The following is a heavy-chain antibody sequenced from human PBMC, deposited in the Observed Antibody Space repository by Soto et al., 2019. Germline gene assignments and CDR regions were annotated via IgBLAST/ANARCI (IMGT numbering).Heavy chain of an antibody. CDR2: INPKSDDT. J-gene: IGHJ5*02. CDR3: ARKHSLDYIRLGLDP. CDR1: GYPFSDNQ. V-gene: IGHV1-2*02. Sequence: ASVKGSCKASGYPFSDNQIHWLRRAPGQGLEWMGRINPKSDDTNYAQKFQGRVTMTRDTSIDTAYLELTGLTSDDTATYYCARKHSLDYIRLGLDPWCHVGLVTV. D-gene: IGHD4-4*01.